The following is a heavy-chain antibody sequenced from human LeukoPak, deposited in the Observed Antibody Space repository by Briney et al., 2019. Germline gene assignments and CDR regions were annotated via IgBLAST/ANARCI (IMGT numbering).Heavy chain of an antibody. CDR2: IIPIFGTA. CDR3: ATGRIAVAGFDY. V-gene: IGHV1-69*06. D-gene: IGHD6-19*01. Sequence: SVKVSCKASGGTFSSYAISWVRQAPGQGLEWMGGIIPIFGTANYAQKFQGRVTITADKSTSTAYMELSSLRSEDTAVYYCATGRIAVAGFDYWGQGTLVTVSS. J-gene: IGHJ4*02. CDR1: GGTFSSYA.